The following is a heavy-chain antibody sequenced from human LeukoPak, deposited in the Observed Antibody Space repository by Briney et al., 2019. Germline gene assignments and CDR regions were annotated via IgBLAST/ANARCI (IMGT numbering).Heavy chain of an antibody. D-gene: IGHD2-21*02. CDR3: ARDSKEQIVVVTAIYYYYGMDV. J-gene: IGHJ6*02. V-gene: IGHV1-69*13. CDR1: GGTFSSYA. Sequence: GASVKVSCKASGGTFSSYAISWVRQAPGQGLEWMGGIIPIFGTANYAQKFQGRVTITADESTSTAYMELSSLRSEDTAVYYCARDSKEQIVVVTAIYYYYGMDVWGQGTTVTVSS. CDR2: IIPIFGTA.